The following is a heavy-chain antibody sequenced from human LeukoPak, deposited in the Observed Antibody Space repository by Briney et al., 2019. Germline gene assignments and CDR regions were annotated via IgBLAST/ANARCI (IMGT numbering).Heavy chain of an antibody. D-gene: IGHD1-26*01. CDR1: GFSLSTSGVG. Sequence: SGPTLVNPTQTLTLTCTFSGFSLSTSGVGVGWIRQPPGKALEWLALIYWNDDKRYSPSLKSRLTITKDTSKNQVVLTMTNMDPVGTATYYCAHRLVGATDNYFDYWGQGTLVTVSS. CDR2: IYWNDDK. CDR3: AHRLVGATDNYFDY. J-gene: IGHJ4*02. V-gene: IGHV2-5*01.